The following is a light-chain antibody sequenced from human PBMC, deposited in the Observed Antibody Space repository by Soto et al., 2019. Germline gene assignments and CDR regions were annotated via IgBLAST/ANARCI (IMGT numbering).Light chain of an antibody. V-gene: IGKV1-33*01. CDR2: TAS. Sequence: DIQMTQSPSSLSASVGDRVTITCRASASISNYLNWYQQTPGKAPNLLIYTASSLQSGVPSRFSGSGSGTDFTFTISRLQPEDIATYYCQQYENLPTFGQGTRLEIK. CDR1: ASISNY. CDR3: QQYENLPT. J-gene: IGKJ5*01.